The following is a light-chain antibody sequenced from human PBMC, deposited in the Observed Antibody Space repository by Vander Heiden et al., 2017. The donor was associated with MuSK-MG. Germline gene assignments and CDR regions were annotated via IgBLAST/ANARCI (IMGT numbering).Light chain of an antibody. CDR1: SSDVGGYNY. Sequence: QSALTQPRSVSGSPGQSVTISCTGTSSDVGGYNYVSWYQQQPGKATKLMIYDVSKRPSGVPDRFSGSKSGTTASLTISGLQAEDEAEYYGCSYAGSYSLVVGGGTKLTVL. V-gene: IGLV2-11*01. CDR2: DVS. CDR3: CSYAGSYSLV. J-gene: IGLJ2*01.